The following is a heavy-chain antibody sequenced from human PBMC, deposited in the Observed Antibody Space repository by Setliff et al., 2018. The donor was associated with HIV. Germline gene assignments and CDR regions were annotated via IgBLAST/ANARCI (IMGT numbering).Heavy chain of an antibody. V-gene: IGHV3-74*01. J-gene: IGHJ3*02. D-gene: IGHD3-22*01. CDR1: GFTFSDYW. CDR2: ITGDGSST. Sequence: GGSLRLSCAASGFTFSDYWMHRVRQAPGKGLVWVSRITGDGSSTRYADSVNGRFTISRDNAKNTMYLEMNSPRAEDTAVYYCARDTEMITTTDAFDIWGQGTMVTV. CDR3: ARDTEMITTTDAFDI.